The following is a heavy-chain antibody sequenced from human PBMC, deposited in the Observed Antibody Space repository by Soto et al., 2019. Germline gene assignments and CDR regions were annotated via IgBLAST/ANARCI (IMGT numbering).Heavy chain of an antibody. J-gene: IGHJ6*03. D-gene: IGHD6-13*01. V-gene: IGHV4-59*01. CDR1: GGYISPYY. CDR3: ARKGAAASYAHYYMDV. Sequence: PSETLSLTCTVSGGYISPYYWSWIRKPPGKGLEWIGYVYYSGNTNYNPSLESRVTISVDTSRNRFSLNLTSATAADTAVYYCARKGAAASYAHYYMDVWGRGTAVTVSS. CDR2: VYYSGNT.